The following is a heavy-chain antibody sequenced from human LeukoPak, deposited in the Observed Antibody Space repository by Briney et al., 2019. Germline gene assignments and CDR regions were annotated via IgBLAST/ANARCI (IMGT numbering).Heavy chain of an antibody. Sequence: SVKVSCKASGYTFTSYGISWVRQAPGQGLEWMGGIIPIFGTANYAQKFQGRVTITTDESTSTAYMELSSLRSEDTAVYYCARSPYYDFWSGYYGYYYYYYMDVWGKGTTVTVSS. CDR1: GYTFTSYG. D-gene: IGHD3-3*01. J-gene: IGHJ6*03. V-gene: IGHV1-69*05. CDR3: ARSPYYDFWSGYYGYYYYYYMDV. CDR2: IIPIFGTA.